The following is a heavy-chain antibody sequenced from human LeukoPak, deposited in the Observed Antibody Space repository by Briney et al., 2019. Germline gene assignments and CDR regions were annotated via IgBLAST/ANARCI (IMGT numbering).Heavy chain of an antibody. Sequence: ASVKVSCKASGYTFTGYYMHWVRQAPGQGLEWMGWINPNSGGTNYAQKFQGRVTMTRDTSISTAYMELSRLRSDDTAVYYCAREGLRATVLWFDPWGQGTLVTVSS. V-gene: IGHV1-2*02. CDR2: INPNSGGT. CDR3: AREGLRATVLWFDP. D-gene: IGHD1-26*01. CDR1: GYTFTGYY. J-gene: IGHJ5*02.